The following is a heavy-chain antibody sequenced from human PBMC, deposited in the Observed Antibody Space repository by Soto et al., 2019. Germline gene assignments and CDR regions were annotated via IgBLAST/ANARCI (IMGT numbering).Heavy chain of an antibody. CDR1: GYTFTSYY. CDR2: INPSGGST. D-gene: IGHD2-2*02. V-gene: IGHV1-46*01. Sequence: GASVKVSCKASGYTFTSYYMHWVRQAPGQGLEWMGIINPSGGSTSYAQKFQGRVTMTRDTSTSTVYMELSSLRSEDTAVYYCARDGGYCSSTSCYTYYYYGMDVWGQGTTVTVS. CDR3: ARDGGYCSSTSCYTYYYYGMDV. J-gene: IGHJ6*02.